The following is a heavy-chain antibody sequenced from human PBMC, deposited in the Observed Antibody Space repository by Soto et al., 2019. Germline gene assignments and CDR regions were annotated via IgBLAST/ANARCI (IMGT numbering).Heavy chain of an antibody. CDR3: ARHPSFPYTVDLDN. CDR1: EDSFSKYW. CDR2: IDPSDSYT. Sequence: PGESLKISCQGSEDSFSKYWITWVRQMPGRGLEWLGRIDPSDSYTNYSPSFEGHVTVSADKSIRTAYLQWSSLKASDTAMYYCARHPSFPYTVDLDNWGQGTLVTVSS. D-gene: IGHD3-16*01. J-gene: IGHJ4*02. V-gene: IGHV5-10-1*01.